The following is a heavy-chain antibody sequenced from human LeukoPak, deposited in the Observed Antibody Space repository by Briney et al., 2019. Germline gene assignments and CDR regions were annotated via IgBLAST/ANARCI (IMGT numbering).Heavy chain of an antibody. Sequence: SETLSLTCTVSAGSISSGSYYWSWIRQPAGKGLEWIGRIYTSGSTNYNPSLKSRVTISVDTSKNQFSLKLSSVTAADTAVYYCARGTTIFGVVIDYWGQGTLVTVSS. D-gene: IGHD3-3*01. CDR2: IYTSGST. CDR1: AGSISSGSYY. V-gene: IGHV4-61*02. CDR3: ARGTTIFGVVIDY. J-gene: IGHJ4*02.